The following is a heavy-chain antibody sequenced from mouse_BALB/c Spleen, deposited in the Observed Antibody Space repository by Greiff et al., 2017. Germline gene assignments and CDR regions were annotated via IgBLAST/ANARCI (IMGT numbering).Heavy chain of an antibody. J-gene: IGHJ3*01. CDR3: TRDEAVVATPFAY. Sequence: EVQRVESGGGLVKPGGSLKLSCAASGFTFSSYTMSWVRQTPEKRLEWVATISSGGSYTYYPDSVKGRFTISRDNAKNTLYLQMSSLKSEDTAMYYCTRDEAVVATPFAYWGQGTLVTVSA. D-gene: IGHD1-1*01. V-gene: IGHV5-6-4*01. CDR2: ISSGGSYT. CDR1: GFTFSSYT.